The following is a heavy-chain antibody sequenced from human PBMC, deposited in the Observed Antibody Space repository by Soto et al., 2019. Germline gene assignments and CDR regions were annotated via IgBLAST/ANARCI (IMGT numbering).Heavy chain of an antibody. D-gene: IGHD5-12*01. J-gene: IGHJ4*02. CDR1: GGSISSYY. Sequence: QVQLQESGPGLVKPSETLSLTCTVSGGSISSYYWTWIRQPPGKGLEWIGYIYFTGTTNYNPSLKSRVTMSIDTSKNQFSLKLRSVTAADTAVYYCARQSASSGYDFLDYWGQGTLVTVSS. CDR3: ARQSASSGYDFLDY. CDR2: IYFTGTT. V-gene: IGHV4-59*08.